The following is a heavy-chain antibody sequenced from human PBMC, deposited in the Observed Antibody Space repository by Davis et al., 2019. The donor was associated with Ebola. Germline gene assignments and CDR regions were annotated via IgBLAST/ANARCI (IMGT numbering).Heavy chain of an antibody. CDR2: IGTSSDP. Sequence: GESLKISCAASGFTFSTYAMSWVRQAPGKGLEWVSTIGTSSDPYYADSVRGRLTISRDNFKNTVYLQMDSLRADDTAVYYCARAAAAGSPCDYWGQGTLVTVSS. CDR3: ARAAAAGSPCDY. V-gene: IGHV3-23*01. D-gene: IGHD6-13*01. J-gene: IGHJ4*02. CDR1: GFTFSTYA.